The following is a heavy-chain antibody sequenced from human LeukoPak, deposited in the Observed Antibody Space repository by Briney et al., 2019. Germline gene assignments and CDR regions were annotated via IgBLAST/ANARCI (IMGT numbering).Heavy chain of an antibody. CDR2: ISSSSSYI. J-gene: IGHJ3*02. Sequence: PGGSLRLSCAGSGFTFSSYSMNWVRQAPGKGLEWVSSISSSSSYIYYADSVKGRFTISRDNAKNSLYLQMNSLRAEDTAVYYCARDQVGAFDIWGQGTMVTVSS. V-gene: IGHV3-21*01. CDR1: GFTFSSYS. CDR3: ARDQVGAFDI. D-gene: IGHD1-26*01.